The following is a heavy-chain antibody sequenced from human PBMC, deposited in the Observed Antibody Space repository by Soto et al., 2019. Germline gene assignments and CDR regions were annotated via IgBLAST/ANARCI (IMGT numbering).Heavy chain of an antibody. Sequence: PSQTLSLTCALTGDSVSSNSAGWSWVRQSPSRGLEWLGRTYYRSKWYYEYAVSVRGRITINPDTSKNHCSLQLNSVTPEDTAVYFCARGEQYSGRIFDYWGQGTLVTVSS. V-gene: IGHV6-1*01. J-gene: IGHJ4*01. CDR1: GDSVSSNSAG. D-gene: IGHD1-26*01. CDR2: TYYRSKWYY. CDR3: ARGEQYSGRIFDY.